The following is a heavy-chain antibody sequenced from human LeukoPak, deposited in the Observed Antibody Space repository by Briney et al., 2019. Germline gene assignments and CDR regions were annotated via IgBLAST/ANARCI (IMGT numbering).Heavy chain of an antibody. V-gene: IGHV4-59*11. Sequence: SETLSLTCTVSGGSISSHYWSWIRQPPGKGLEWIGYIYYSGSTNYNPSLKSRVTISVDTSKNQFSLKLSSVTAADTAVYYRARGKIDYDILTGFDYWGQGTLVTVSS. CDR2: IYYSGST. D-gene: IGHD3-9*01. J-gene: IGHJ4*02. CDR1: GGSISSHY. CDR3: ARGKIDYDILTGFDY.